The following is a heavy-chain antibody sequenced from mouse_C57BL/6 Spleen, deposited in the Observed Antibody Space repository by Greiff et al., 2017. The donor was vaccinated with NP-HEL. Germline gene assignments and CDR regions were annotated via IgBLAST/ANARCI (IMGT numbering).Heavy chain of an antibody. CDR2: ISSGGSYT. J-gene: IGHJ1*03. V-gene: IGHV5-6*01. CDR3: ARNDYGSSYWYFDV. CDR1: GFTFSSYG. D-gene: IGHD1-1*01. Sequence: EVQLVESGGDLVKPGGSLKLSCAAFGFTFSSYGMSWVRQTPDKRLEWVATISSGGSYTYYPDSVKGRFTISRDNAKNTLYLQMSSLKSEDTAMYYCARNDYGSSYWYFDVWGTGTTVTVSS.